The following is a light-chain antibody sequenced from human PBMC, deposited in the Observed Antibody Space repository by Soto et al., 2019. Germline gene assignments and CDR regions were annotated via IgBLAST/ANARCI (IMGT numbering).Light chain of an antibody. CDR1: QTISSW. CDR2: KAY. CDR3: QPYNSYSEA. V-gene: IGKV1-5*03. J-gene: IGKJ1*01. Sequence: DIQLTQSPSTLAGSVGQRVTITCRASQTISSWLAWYQQKPGKAPKILIYKAYTLKSGVPSRFSGSGSGTEFTLTISSLQPDDFATYYCQPYNSYSEAFGPGTQVDIK.